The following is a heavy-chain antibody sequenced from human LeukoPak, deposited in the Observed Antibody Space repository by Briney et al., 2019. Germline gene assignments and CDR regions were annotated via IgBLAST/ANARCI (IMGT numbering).Heavy chain of an antibody. V-gene: IGHV1-69*13. CDR2: IIPIFGTA. J-gene: IGHJ6*02. CDR3: ARGRYSSSINSMDV. CDR1: GGTFSSYT. Sequence: SVTVSCKASGGTFSSYTISWVRQAPGQGLEWMGGIIPIFGTANYAQKFQGRVTITADESTSTAYMELSSLRSEDTAVYYCARGRYSSSINSMDVRGQGTTVTVSS. D-gene: IGHD6-6*01.